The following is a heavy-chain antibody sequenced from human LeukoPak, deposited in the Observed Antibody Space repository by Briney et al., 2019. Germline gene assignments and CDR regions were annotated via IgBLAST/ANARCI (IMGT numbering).Heavy chain of an antibody. D-gene: IGHD5-12*01. CDR3: ARDPQWLRSPGSVPIDF. CDR1: AFTFSSYS. CDR2: ISSGSSNI. J-gene: IGHJ4*02. Sequence: PGGSLTLSCAASAFTFSSYSMNWVSQAPGKGREWVSYISSGSSNIYYADSVKGRFTICRDNAKNSLYLQKNSLRAEDTAVYYCARDPQWLRSPGSVPIDFWGQGTRVTVSS. V-gene: IGHV3-48*01.